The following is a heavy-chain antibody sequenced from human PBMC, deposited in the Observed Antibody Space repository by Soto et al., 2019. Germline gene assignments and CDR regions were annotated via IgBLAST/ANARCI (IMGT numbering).Heavy chain of an antibody. CDR1: GGSLSSDKW. CDR3: ARAPYYYDSSGLPYAFDI. D-gene: IGHD3-22*01. J-gene: IGHJ3*02. CDR2: IYHSGST. Sequence: PSETLSLTCTVSGGSLSSDKWCSWVRQPPGKGLEWIGEIYHSGSTNYNPSLKSRVTISVDKSKNQFSLKLSSVTAADTAVYYCARAPYYYDSSGLPYAFDIWGQGTMVT. V-gene: IGHV4-4*02.